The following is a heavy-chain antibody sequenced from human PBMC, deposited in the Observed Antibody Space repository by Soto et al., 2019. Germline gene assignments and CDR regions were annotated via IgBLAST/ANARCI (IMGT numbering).Heavy chain of an antibody. CDR3: AATPGPRSAHYAFWRGSPPHYFDY. CDR2: IDPSDSYT. J-gene: IGHJ4*02. CDR1: GYSFTSYW. V-gene: IGHV5-10-1*01. D-gene: IGHD3-3*01. Sequence: GESLKISCKGSGYSFTSYWISWVRQMPGKGLEWMGRIDPSDSYTNYSPSFQGHVTISADKSISTAYLQWSSLKASDTAMYYCAATPGPRSAHYAFWRGSPPHYFDYWGQGTLVTVSS.